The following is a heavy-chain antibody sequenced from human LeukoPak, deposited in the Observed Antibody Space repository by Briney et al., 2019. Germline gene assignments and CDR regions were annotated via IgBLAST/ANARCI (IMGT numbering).Heavy chain of an antibody. CDR1: GFTFSSYS. V-gene: IGHV3-48*01. CDR2: ISSSSTTI. Sequence: GGSLRLSCAASGFTFSSYSMIWVRQAPGKGLEWVSYISSSSTTIYYADSVKGRFTISRDNAKNSLYLQMNSLRAEDTAVYYCARDRHRYHYDGSGYPPYWGQGTLVTVSS. D-gene: IGHD3-22*01. CDR3: ARDRHRYHYDGSGYPPY. J-gene: IGHJ4*02.